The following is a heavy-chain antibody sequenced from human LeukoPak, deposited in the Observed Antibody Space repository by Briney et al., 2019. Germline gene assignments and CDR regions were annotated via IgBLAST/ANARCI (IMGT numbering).Heavy chain of an antibody. CDR3: ATDRGLLWFGVRVAFDI. J-gene: IGHJ3*02. CDR2: FDPEDGET. CDR1: GYTLTELS. Sequence: ASVTVSFKVSGYTLTELSMHWVRQAPGKGLEWMGGFDPEDGETIYAQKFQGRVTMTEDTSTDTAYMELSSLRSEDTAVYYCATDRGLLWFGVRVAFDIWGQGTMVTVSS. D-gene: IGHD3-10*01. V-gene: IGHV1-24*01.